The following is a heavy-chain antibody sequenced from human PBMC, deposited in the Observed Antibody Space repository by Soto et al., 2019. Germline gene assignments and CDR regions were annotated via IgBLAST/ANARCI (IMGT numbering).Heavy chain of an antibody. CDR2: IRPDGSGE. J-gene: IGHJ4*02. CDR3: AKLLNGVTALDY. V-gene: IGHV3-7*01. D-gene: IGHD2-21*02. CDR1: GITLSRDW. Sequence: GGSLRLSCTASGITLSRDWMTWVRQAPGKGLEWVASIRPDGSGEYYLDSVKGRFTISRDNTENSLYLQANSLRAEDTAMYYCAKLLNGVTALDYWGQGTLVTVSS.